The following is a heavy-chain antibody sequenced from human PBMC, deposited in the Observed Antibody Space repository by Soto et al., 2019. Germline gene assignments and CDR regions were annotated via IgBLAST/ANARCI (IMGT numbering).Heavy chain of an antibody. CDR3: ARLPRGVHSCFDP. V-gene: IGHV4-59*08. D-gene: IGHD3-10*01. Sequence: PSETLSLTCTVSGGSISSYYWSWIRQPPGKGLEWIGYIYYNGSPSYNPSLKSRVTISIDTSKNQFSLKLSSVTAADTAVYYCARLPRGVHSCFDPWGQGTLVTVS. J-gene: IGHJ5*02. CDR1: GGSISSYY. CDR2: IYYNGSP.